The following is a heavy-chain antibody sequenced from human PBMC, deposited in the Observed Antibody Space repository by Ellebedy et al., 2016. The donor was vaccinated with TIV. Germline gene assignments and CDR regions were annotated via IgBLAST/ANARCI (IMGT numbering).Heavy chain of an antibody. J-gene: IGHJ3*01. CDR3: ARDSGYYDSLTAYYMTDAFDV. CDR1: GGTFSTSA. D-gene: IGHD3-9*01. CDR2: IIPGFATA. V-gene: IGHV1-69*06. Sequence: AASVKVSCKASGGTFSTSAINWMRQAPGQGLEWMGGIIPGFATANYAQKFQDRVTITASKFTSTAYMEVHSLESEDTAMYYCARDSGYYDSLTAYYMTDAFDVWGQGTMVTVSS.